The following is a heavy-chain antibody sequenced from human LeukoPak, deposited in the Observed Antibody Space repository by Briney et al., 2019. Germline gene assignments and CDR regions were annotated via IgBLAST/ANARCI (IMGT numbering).Heavy chain of an antibody. CDR1: GFTFSSYA. CDR3: ARAQVGSGWYNGDY. CDR2: IWYDGSNK. J-gene: IGHJ4*02. V-gene: IGHV3-33*01. Sequence: GGSLRLSCAASGFTFSSYAMHWVRQAPGKGLEGVAVIWYDGSNKYYADSVKGRFTISRDNSKNTLYLQMNSLRAEDTAVYYCARAQVGSGWYNGDYWGQGTLVTVSS. D-gene: IGHD6-19*01.